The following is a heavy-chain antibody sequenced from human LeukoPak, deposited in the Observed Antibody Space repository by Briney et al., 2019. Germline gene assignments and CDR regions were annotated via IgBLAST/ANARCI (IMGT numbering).Heavy chain of an antibody. CDR3: ARDRGRGYDWDYYYGMDI. CDR1: GFTFTSSA. J-gene: IGHJ6*02. CDR2: TSYEGNNK. V-gene: IGHV3-30*04. Sequence: GGSLRLSCAASGFTFTSSAMHWVRQAPGKGLEWVAVTSYEGNNKFYADSVKGRFTVSRDNSRNTLFLQINSLRVEDTAVYYCARDRGRGYDWDYYYGMDIWGQGTTVIVSS. D-gene: IGHD5-12*01.